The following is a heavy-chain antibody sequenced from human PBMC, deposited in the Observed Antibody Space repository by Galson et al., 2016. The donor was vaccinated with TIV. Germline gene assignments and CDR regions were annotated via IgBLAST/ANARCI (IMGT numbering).Heavy chain of an antibody. CDR1: GFTVSTNY. V-gene: IGHV3-66*02. CDR2: IYNDGST. J-gene: IGHJ6*02. Sequence: SLRLSCVASGFTVSTNYMTWVRQAPGKGLEWVSIIYNDGSTYYADSVKGRFSISRDNSKNTMFLQMNSLRAEDAAVYYCARERRYCGNECYLRYYYGMDVWGQGTTVTVSS. D-gene: IGHD2-21*01. CDR3: ARERRYCGNECYLRYYYGMDV.